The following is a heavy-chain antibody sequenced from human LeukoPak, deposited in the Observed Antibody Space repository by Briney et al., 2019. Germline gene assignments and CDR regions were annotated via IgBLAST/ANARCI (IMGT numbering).Heavy chain of an antibody. V-gene: IGHV3-7*01. CDR3: ARTRSGGYLTFDY. CDR2: IKRDGSEK. CDR1: GVTFSSYW. Sequence: GGSLRLSCAASGVTFSSYWMSWVRQAPGKGLEWVANIKRDGSEKYYVDSVKGRFTISRDNAKNSLYLQMNGLRAEDTAVYYCARTRSGGYLTFDYWGQGILVTVSS. J-gene: IGHJ4*02. D-gene: IGHD3-22*01.